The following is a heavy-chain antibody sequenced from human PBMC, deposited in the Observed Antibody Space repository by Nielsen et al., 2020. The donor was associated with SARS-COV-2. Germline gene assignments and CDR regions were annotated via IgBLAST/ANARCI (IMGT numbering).Heavy chain of an antibody. CDR2: ISYDGSNK. CDR3: AREIPIFGPELLWFGELLQPPDY. J-gene: IGHJ4*02. D-gene: IGHD3-10*01. V-gene: IGHV3-30-3*01. Sequence: GESLKISCAASGFTFSSYAMHWVRQAPGKGLEWVAVISYDGSNKYYADSVKGRFTISRDNSKNTLYLQMNSLRAEDTAVYYCAREIPIFGPELLWFGELLQPPDYWGQGTLVTVSS. CDR1: GFTFSSYA.